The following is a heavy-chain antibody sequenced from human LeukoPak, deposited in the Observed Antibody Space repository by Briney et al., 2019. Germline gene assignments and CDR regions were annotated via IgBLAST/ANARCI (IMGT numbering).Heavy chain of an antibody. CDR1: GFTFSSYG. Sequence: PGGSLRLSCAASGFTFSSYGMHWVRQAPGKGLEWVAVISYDGSNKYYADSVKGRFTISRDNSKNTLYLQMNSLRAEDTAVYYCSGYYDSSGLFSPKFDYWGQGTLVTVSS. CDR2: ISYDGSNK. CDR3: SGYYDSSGLFSPKFDY. D-gene: IGHD3-22*01. V-gene: IGHV3-30*03. J-gene: IGHJ4*02.